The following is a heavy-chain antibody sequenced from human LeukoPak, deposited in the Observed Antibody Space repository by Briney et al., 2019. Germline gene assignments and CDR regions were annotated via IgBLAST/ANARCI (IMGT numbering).Heavy chain of an antibody. Sequence: SETLSLTCAVYGGSLSGYYWSWIRQPPGKGLEWIGEINHSGSTNYNPSLKSRVTISVDTSKNQFSLKLSSVTAADTAVYYCASVYDFWSGYSDYWGQGTLVTVSS. CDR3: ASVYDFWSGYSDY. CDR1: GGSLSGYY. V-gene: IGHV4-34*01. J-gene: IGHJ4*02. CDR2: INHSGST. D-gene: IGHD3-3*01.